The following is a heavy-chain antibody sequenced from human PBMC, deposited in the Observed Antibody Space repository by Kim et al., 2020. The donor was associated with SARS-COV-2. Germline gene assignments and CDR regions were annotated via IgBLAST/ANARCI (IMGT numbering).Heavy chain of an antibody. J-gene: IGHJ6*02. CDR2: IYPGDSDT. D-gene: IGHD3-22*01. V-gene: IGHV5-51*01. CDR1: GYSFTSYW. CDR3: ARRGEEYYYDSSGRLKNYYYYYGMDV. Sequence: GESLKISCKGSGYSFTSYWIGWVRQMPGKGLEWMGIIYPGDSDTRYSPSFQGQVTISADKSISTAYLQWSSLKASDTAMYYCARRGEEYYYDSSGRLKNYYYYYGMDVWGQGTTVTVSS.